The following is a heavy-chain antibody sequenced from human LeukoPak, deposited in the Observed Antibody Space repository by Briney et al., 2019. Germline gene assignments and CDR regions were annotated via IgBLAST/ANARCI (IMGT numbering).Heavy chain of an antibody. Sequence: GGSLRLSCAASGFTFSSYSMNWVRQAPGKGLEWVSNISCSSSYIYYADSVKGRFTISRDNAKNSLYLQMNSLRAEDTAVYYCARDAEVGASPRGYWGQGTLVTVSA. D-gene: IGHD1-26*01. CDR2: ISCSSSYI. CDR1: GFTFSSYS. V-gene: IGHV3-21*01. J-gene: IGHJ4*02. CDR3: ARDAEVGASPRGY.